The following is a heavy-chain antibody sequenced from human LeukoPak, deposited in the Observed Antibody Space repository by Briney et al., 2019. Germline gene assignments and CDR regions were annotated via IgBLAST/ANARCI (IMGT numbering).Heavy chain of an antibody. CDR2: INQNGGDK. V-gene: IGHV3-7*03. J-gene: IGHJ1*01. CDR3: AGSQHPTRDFQI. Sequence: GGSLRLSCAASGLTFSIYRMSWVREAPGKALEWVASINQNGGDKYYADSVKGRFTISRDNAKNSLYLDMNSPRVDDTAFYYCAGSQHPTRDFQIWGQGTLITVSS. CDR1: GLTFSIYR.